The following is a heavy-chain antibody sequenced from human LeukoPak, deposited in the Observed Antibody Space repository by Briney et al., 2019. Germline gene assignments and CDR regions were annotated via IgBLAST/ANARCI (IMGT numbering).Heavy chain of an antibody. D-gene: IGHD2-21*01. Sequence: GGSLRLSCAASGFTSSTYWMSWVRQAPGKGLEWVANIKQDGSEKYYVDSVKGRFTISRDNAKNSLYLEMNSLRAEDTAVYYCARERPFYSDYWGQGTLVTVSS. J-gene: IGHJ4*02. CDR1: GFTSSTYW. CDR2: IKQDGSEK. CDR3: ARERPFYSDY. V-gene: IGHV3-7*01.